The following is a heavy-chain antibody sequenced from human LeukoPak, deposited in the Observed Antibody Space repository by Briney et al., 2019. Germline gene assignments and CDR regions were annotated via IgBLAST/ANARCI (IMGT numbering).Heavy chain of an antibody. CDR1: GFTFSSYN. D-gene: IGHD1-26*01. CDR2: ITSGSSHV. J-gene: IGHJ6*03. V-gene: IGHV3-21*01. Sequence: GGSLRLSCAASGFTFSSYNMNWVRQTPGQGLEWVSSITSGSSHVYYADSVKGRFTISRDNAKSSLYPQMNSLRAEDTAVYYCARDPYSGSYGADYYYYMDVWGKGTTVTISS. CDR3: ARDPYSGSYGADYYYYMDV.